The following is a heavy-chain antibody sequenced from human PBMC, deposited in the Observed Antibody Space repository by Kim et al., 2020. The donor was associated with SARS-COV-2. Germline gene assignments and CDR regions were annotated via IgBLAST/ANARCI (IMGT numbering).Heavy chain of an antibody. CDR3: ARRGGYCSSTSCYAYYYYYGMGV. CDR1: GYSFTSYW. V-gene: IGHV5-10-1*01. D-gene: IGHD2-2*01. CDR2: IDPSDSYT. Sequence: GESLKISCKGSGYSFTSYWISWVRQMPGKGLEWMGRIDPSDSYTNYSPSFQGHVTISADKSISTAYLQWSSLKASDTAMYYCARRGGYCSSTSCYAYYYYYGMGVWGQGTTVTVSS. J-gene: IGHJ6*02.